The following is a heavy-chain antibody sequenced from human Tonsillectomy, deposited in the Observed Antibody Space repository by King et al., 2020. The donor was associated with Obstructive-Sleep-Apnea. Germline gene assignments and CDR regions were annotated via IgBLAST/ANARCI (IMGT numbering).Heavy chain of an antibody. CDR1: GFTFSTYG. J-gene: IGHJ4*02. CDR2: IRFDGSNQ. D-gene: IGHD2-15*01. CDR3: AKVRDIVVVVAATNFDY. Sequence: VQLVESGGGVVQPGGSLRLSCAASGFTFSTYGMHWVRQAPGKGLEWVAFIRFDGSNQYYADSVKGRFTISRVNSRNTLYLQMNSLRTEETAVYYCAKVRDIVVVVAATNFDYWGQGTLVTVSS. V-gene: IGHV3-30*02.